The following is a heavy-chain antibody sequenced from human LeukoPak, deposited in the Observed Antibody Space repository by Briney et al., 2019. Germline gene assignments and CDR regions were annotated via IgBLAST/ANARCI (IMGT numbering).Heavy chain of an antibody. CDR1: GGSISSYY. V-gene: IGHV4-59*01. D-gene: IGHD4-17*01. CDR2: IYYSGST. Sequence: SETLSLTCTVSGGSISSYYWSWIRQPPGKGLEWIGHIYYSGSTNYNPSLKSRVTKSVDTSKNQFSLKLSSVTAADTAVYYCARDGYGDSSFDYWGQGTLVTVSS. J-gene: IGHJ4*02. CDR3: ARDGYGDSSFDY.